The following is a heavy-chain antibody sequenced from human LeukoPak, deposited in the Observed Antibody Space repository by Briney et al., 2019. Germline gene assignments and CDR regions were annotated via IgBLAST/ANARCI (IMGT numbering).Heavy chain of an antibody. CDR3: ARDGSPNYYDSSGYYY. J-gene: IGHJ4*02. V-gene: IGHV3-30-3*01. CDR2: ISCDGSNK. CDR1: GFTFSSYA. D-gene: IGHD3-22*01. Sequence: GRSLRLSCAASGFTFSSYAMHWVRQAPGKGLEWVAVISCDGSNKYYADSVKGRFTISRDNSKNTLYLQMNSLRAEDTAVYYCARDGSPNYYDSSGYYYWGQGTLVTVSS.